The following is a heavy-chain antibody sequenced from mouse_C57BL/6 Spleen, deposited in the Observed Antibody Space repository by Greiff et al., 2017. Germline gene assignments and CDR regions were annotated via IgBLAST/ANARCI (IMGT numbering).Heavy chain of an antibody. D-gene: IGHD2-13*01. CDR2: ISSGSSYT. J-gene: IGHJ2*01. CDR3: ARHDSYYFDY. CDR1: GFTFSSYG. V-gene: IGHV5-6*01. Sequence: EVKLVESGGDLVKPGGSLKLSCAASGFTFSSYGMSWVRQTPDKRLEWVATISSGSSYTYYPDSVKGRFTISRENAKNTLCLQMRSLTSEDTAMYYCARHDSYYFDYWGQGTTLTVSS.